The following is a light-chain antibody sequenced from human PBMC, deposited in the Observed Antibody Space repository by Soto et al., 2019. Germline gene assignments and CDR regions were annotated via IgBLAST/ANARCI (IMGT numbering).Light chain of an antibody. Sequence: EIVLTQSPGTLSLSPGEIATLSCRASQSVTSNYLAWYQQKPGQAPRLLIFGASNRATGIPDRFSGSGSGTDFTLTITRLEPEDFAVYYCQQYGSSPPYPFGRGTRLEIK. CDR1: QSVTSNY. V-gene: IGKV3-20*01. J-gene: IGKJ5*01. CDR2: GAS. CDR3: QQYGSSPPYP.